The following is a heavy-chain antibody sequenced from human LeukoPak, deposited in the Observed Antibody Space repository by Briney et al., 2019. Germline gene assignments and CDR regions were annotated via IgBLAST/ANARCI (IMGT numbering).Heavy chain of an antibody. Sequence: ASVKVSCQPSGYTFTSYGISWVRQAPGQGLEWMGWISAYNGNTNYAQKLQGRVTMTTDTSTSTAYMELRSLRSDDTAVYYCARDEPTMVRGFGVGFDYWGQGTLVTVSS. CDR1: GYTFTSYG. CDR3: ARDEPTMVRGFGVGFDY. V-gene: IGHV1-18*01. D-gene: IGHD3-10*01. J-gene: IGHJ4*02. CDR2: ISAYNGNT.